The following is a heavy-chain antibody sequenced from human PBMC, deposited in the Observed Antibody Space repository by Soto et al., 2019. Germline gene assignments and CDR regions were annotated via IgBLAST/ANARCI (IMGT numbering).Heavy chain of an antibody. CDR1: GYTFTSYA. V-gene: IGHV1-3*01. CDR2: INAGNGNT. J-gene: IGHJ5*02. CDR3: ARAFWISTSCTYNWFDP. D-gene: IGHD2-2*01. Sequence: ASVKVSCKASGYTFTSYAMHWVRQAPGQRLEWMGWINAGNGNTKYSQKFQGRVTITRDTSASTAYMELSSLRSEDTAVYYCARAFWISTSCTYNWFDPWGQGTLVTAPQ.